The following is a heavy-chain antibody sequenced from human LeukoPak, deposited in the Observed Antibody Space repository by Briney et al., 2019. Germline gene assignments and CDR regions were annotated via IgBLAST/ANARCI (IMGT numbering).Heavy chain of an antibody. D-gene: IGHD4-17*01. CDR2: INPNNGGT. J-gene: IGHJ1*01. CDR3: ASTNDYGDFVYFQH. V-gene: IGHV1-2*02. CDR1: GYTFTGYY. Sequence: GASVTVSCKASGYTFTGYYMHWVRQAPGQGLEWMGWINPNNGGTYYAQKFQGRVTMTRDTSISTAYMELIRLSSDDTAVYYCASTNDYGDFVYFQHWGQGTLVTVSS.